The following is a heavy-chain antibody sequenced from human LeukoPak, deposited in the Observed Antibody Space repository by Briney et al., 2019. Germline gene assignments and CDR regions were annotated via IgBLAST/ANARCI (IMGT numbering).Heavy chain of an antibody. CDR2: IYYSGST. Sequence: PSQTLSLTCTVSGGSISSGDYYWSWIRQPPGKGLEWIGYIYYSGSTYYNPSLKSRVTISVDTSKNQFSLKLSSVTAADTVVYYCARGRTLVGGSDHWGQGTLVTVSS. D-gene: IGHD4-23*01. CDR3: ARGRTLVGGSDH. CDR1: GGSISSGDYY. J-gene: IGHJ4*02. V-gene: IGHV4-30-4*01.